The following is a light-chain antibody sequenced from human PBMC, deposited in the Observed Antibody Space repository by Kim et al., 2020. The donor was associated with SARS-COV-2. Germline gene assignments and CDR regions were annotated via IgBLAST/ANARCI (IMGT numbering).Light chain of an antibody. CDR1: QDISNY. V-gene: IGKV1-33*01. CDR3: QQYQSNPS. Sequence: SASVGDRVTFTCQASQDISNYLNWFQQKPGKAPKLLIYDASNVETGVPSRFSGSGSGTDFTFTINSLQPEDIATYYCQQYQSNPSFGGGTKVDIK. CDR2: DAS. J-gene: IGKJ4*01.